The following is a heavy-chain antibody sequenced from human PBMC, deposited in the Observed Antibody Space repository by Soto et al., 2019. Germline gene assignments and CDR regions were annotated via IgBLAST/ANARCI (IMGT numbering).Heavy chain of an antibody. V-gene: IGHV3-23*01. Sequence: GGSLRLSCVASGSTFSSYAMSWVRQAPGKGLEWVSAISGSGGSTYYADSVKGRFTISRDNSKNTLYLQMNSLRAEDTAVYYCARSYYDFWSGRMYYFDYWGQGTLVTVSS. D-gene: IGHD3-3*01. CDR3: ARSYYDFWSGRMYYFDY. CDR1: GSTFSSYA. CDR2: ISGSGGST. J-gene: IGHJ4*02.